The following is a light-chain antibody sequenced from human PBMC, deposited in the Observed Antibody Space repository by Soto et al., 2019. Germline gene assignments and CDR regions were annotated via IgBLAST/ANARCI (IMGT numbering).Light chain of an antibody. CDR3: CSHPASTTRI. CDR1: SSDVGGYNH. J-gene: IGLJ1*01. V-gene: IGLV2-14*01. CDR2: EVT. Sequence: QSVLTQPASVSGSPGQSITISCTGTSSDVGGYNHVSWYQHPPGKAPKLMIYEVTKRPSGVSNRFSGSKSGDTASLTISGLQADDEADYYCCSHPASTTRIFGTGTKVTVL.